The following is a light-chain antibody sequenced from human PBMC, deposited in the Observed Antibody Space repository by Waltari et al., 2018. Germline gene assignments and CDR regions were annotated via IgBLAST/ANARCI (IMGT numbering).Light chain of an antibody. CDR1: NIGSES. J-gene: IGLJ1*01. CDR2: DDS. CDR3: QVWDGSSDHYV. Sequence: SYVLTQPPSVSVAPGQTARITCGGTNIGSESVHWYQQKPGQAPVLVVYDDSDRPSGIPERFSGSNSGNTATLTISRVEAGDEADYYCQVWDGSSDHYVFGTGTTVTVL. V-gene: IGLV3-21*02.